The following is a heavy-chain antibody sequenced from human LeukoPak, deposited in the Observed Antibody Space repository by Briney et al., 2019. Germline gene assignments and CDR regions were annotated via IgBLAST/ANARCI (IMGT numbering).Heavy chain of an antibody. V-gene: IGHV3-23*01. J-gene: IGHJ4*02. CDR2: MSGSGGST. D-gene: IGHD3-22*01. CDR1: GFTFSSYA. CDR3: AKSKNYYDSSPFDY. Sequence: PGGSLRLSCAASGFTFSSYAMSWVSQAPGKGLEWVSAMSGSGGSTYQADSVKGRYTISRDNSKNTLYLQMNSLRAEDTAVYYCAKSKNYYDSSPFDYWGQGTLVTVSS.